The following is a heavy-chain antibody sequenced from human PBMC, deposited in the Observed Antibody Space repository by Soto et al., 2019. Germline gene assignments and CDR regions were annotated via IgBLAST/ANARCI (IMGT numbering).Heavy chain of an antibody. CDR3: ALTFCSGGSCHPDNGIAD. V-gene: IGHV1-46*01. J-gene: IGHJ4*02. CDR2: INPSGGST. D-gene: IGHD2-15*01. CDR1: GYTFTSYY. Sequence: ASVKVSCKASGYTFTSYYMHWVRQAPGQGLEWMGIINPSGGSTSYAQKFQGRVTMTRDTSTSTVYMELSSLRSEDTAVYYCALTFCSGGSCHPDNGIADWGQGTLVTVSS.